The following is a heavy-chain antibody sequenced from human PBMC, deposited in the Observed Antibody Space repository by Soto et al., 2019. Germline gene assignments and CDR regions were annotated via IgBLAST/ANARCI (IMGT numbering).Heavy chain of an antibody. J-gene: IGHJ5*02. D-gene: IGHD3-10*01. V-gene: IGHV3-23*01. CDR3: AKDRSTYYLVPPFDP. CDR2: ISGSGGST. CDR1: GFTFSSYA. Sequence: GGSLRLSCAASGFTFSSYAMSRVRQAPGKGLEWVSAISGSGGSTYYADSVKGRFTISRDNSKNTLYLQMNSLRAEDTAVYYCAKDRSTYYLVPPFDPWGQGTLVTVSS.